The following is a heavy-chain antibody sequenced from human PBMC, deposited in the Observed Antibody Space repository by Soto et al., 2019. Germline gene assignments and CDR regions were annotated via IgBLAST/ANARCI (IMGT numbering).Heavy chain of an antibody. Sequence: SETLSLTCAVYGGSFSGYYWSWIRQPPGKGLEWIGEINHSGSTNYNPSLKSRVTISVDTSKNQFSLKLSSVTAADTAVYYCARARGGHIVVVVAAFDYWGQGTLVTVSS. CDR2: INHSGST. J-gene: IGHJ4*02. V-gene: IGHV4-34*01. D-gene: IGHD2-15*01. CDR3: ARARGGHIVVVVAAFDY. CDR1: GGSFSGYY.